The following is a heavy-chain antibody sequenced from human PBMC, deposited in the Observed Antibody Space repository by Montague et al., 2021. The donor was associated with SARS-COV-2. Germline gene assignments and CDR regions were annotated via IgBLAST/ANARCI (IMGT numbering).Heavy chain of an antibody. CDR3: ASGRMVPYSSSWTTLYYYYGMDV. D-gene: IGHD6-13*01. J-gene: IGHJ6*02. CDR1: GDSVSSNSAA. V-gene: IGHV6-1*01. CDR2: TYYMSKWYN. Sequence: CAISGDSVSSNSAAWNWIRQSPSRGLEWLGRTYYMSKWYNDYAVXXKSRITINPDTSKNQFSLQLNSATPEDTAVYYCASGRMVPYSSSWTTLYYYYGMDVWGQGTTVTVSS.